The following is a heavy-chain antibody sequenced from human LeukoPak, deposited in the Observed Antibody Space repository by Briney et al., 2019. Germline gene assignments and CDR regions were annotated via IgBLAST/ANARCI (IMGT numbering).Heavy chain of an antibody. V-gene: IGHV3-23*01. CDR3: AKEYTGTFSPFPSYFDN. Sequence: GGSLRLSCAASGFTFSSYAMNWVRQAPGKGLEWVSAITGSGGRTYYADSVEGRFTISRDNSKNTLYLQMNSLRAEDTAIYYCAKEYTGTFSPFPSYFDNWGQGTLVTVSS. D-gene: IGHD1-26*01. CDR2: ITGSGGRT. J-gene: IGHJ4*02. CDR1: GFTFSSYA.